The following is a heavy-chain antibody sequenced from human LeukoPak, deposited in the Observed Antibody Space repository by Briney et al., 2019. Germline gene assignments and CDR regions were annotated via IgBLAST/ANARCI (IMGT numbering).Heavy chain of an antibody. D-gene: IGHD3-22*01. CDR2: ISTGSSYI. CDR3: ARDSTPYDSSGYCYDY. V-gene: IGHV3-21*01. J-gene: IGHJ4*02. Sequence: PGGSLRLSCAASGFTFSAYSMNWVRQAPGKGLEWVSSISTGSSYIYYADSVEGRFTISRENAKNSLYLQMNSLRAEDTAVYYCARDSTPYDSSGYCYDYWGQGTLVTVSS. CDR1: GFTFSAYS.